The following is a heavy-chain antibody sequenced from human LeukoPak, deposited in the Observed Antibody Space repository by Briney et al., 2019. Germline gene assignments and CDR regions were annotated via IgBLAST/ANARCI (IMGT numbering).Heavy chain of an antibody. CDR2: ISGSGGNT. CDR3: AKGGRDTGGNWFDP. V-gene: IGHV3-23*01. D-gene: IGHD2-8*02. J-gene: IGHJ5*02. CDR1: GFTVSNAW. Sequence: GGTLRLSCAGSGFTVSNAWMTWVRQAPGKGLEWVSGISGSGGNTYCADSVKGRFTISRDNSKKTLHLQMNSLRAEDTAVYYCAKGGRDTGGNWFDPWGQGTLVTVSS.